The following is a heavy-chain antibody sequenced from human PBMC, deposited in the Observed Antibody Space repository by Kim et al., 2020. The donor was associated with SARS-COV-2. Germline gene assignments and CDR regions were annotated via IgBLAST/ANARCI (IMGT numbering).Heavy chain of an antibody. J-gene: IGHJ4*02. V-gene: IGHV4-34*01. CDR3: ARVGANSSGYFIDY. Sequence: NPSLKSRVTISVDTSKNQFSLKLSSVTAADTAVYYCARVGANSSGYFIDYWGQGTLVTVSS. D-gene: IGHD3-22*01.